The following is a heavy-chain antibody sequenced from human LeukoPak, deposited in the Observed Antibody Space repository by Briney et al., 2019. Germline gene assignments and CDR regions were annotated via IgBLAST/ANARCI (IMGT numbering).Heavy chain of an antibody. CDR1: GFTFSSYA. D-gene: IGHD3-22*01. V-gene: IGHV3-23*01. J-gene: IGHJ4*02. CDR2: ISGSGGST. CDR3: AKFSYYDSSGYHG. Sequence: QSGGSLRLSCAASGFTFSSYAMSWVSQAPGKGLEWVSAISGSGGSTYYADSVKGRFTISRDNSKNTLYLQMNSLRAEDTAVYYCAKFSYYDSSGYHGWGQGTLVTVSS.